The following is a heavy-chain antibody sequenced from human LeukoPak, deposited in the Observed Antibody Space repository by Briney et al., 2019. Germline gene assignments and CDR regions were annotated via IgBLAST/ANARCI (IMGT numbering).Heavy chain of an antibody. CDR3: ATAHYYDSSGYAYYFDY. Sequence: GASVKVSCKASGDTFTSYGISWVRQAPGQGLEWMGWISAYNGNTNYAQKLQGRVTMTTDTSTSTAYMELRSLRSDDTAVYYCATAHYYDSSGYAYYFDYWGQGTLVTVSS. CDR2: ISAYNGNT. D-gene: IGHD3-22*01. V-gene: IGHV1-18*01. CDR1: GDTFTSYG. J-gene: IGHJ4*02.